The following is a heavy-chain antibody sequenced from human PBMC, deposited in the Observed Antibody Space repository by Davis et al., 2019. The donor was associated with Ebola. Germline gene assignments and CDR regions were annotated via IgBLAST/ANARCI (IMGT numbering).Heavy chain of an antibody. J-gene: IGHJ6*02. D-gene: IGHD3-10*01. CDR2: IIPIFGTA. CDR1: GGTFSSYA. CDR3: AEGAAGYYYYGMDV. Sequence: SVKVSCKASGGTFSSYAISWVRQAPGQGLEWMGGIIPIFGTANYAQKFQGRVTITADESTSTAYMELSSLRSEDTAVYYCAEGAAGYYYYGMDVWGQGTTVTVSS. V-gene: IGHV1-69*13.